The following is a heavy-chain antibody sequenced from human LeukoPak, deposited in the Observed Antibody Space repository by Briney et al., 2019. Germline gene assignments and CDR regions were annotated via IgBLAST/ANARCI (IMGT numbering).Heavy chain of an antibody. CDR1: GGSISSRPYC. CDR2: INHSGST. V-gene: IGHV4-39*07. J-gene: IGHJ4*02. CDR3: ARGRRRFDY. Sequence: PSETLSLTCTVSGGSISSRPYCWGWIRQPPGKGLEWIGEINHSGSTNYNPSLKSRVTISVDTSKNQFSLKLSSVTAADTAVYYCARGRRRFDYWGQGTLVTVSS.